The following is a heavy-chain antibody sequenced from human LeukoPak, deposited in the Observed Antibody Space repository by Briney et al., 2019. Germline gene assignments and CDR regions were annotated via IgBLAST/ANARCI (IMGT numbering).Heavy chain of an antibody. CDR2: ISAYNGNA. V-gene: IGHV1-18*01. CDR1: GYTFRNYA. CDR3: ARMYSSGWPLDPVDI. J-gene: IGHJ3*02. Sequence: ASVKVSCKASGYTFRNYAISWVRQAPGQGLEWLGWISAYNGNANYARALQGRVTMTTDTATTTVYMEMSSLRSDDTAVYCCARMYSSGWPLDPVDIWGQGTLVTVTS. D-gene: IGHD6-19*01.